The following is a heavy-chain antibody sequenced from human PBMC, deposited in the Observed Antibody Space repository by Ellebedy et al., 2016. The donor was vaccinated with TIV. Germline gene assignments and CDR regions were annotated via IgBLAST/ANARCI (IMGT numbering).Heavy chain of an antibody. J-gene: IGHJ4*02. V-gene: IGHV3-23*01. D-gene: IGHD1-1*01. CDR1: GFRFSTYT. Sequence: PGGSLRLSCVASGFRFSTYTMNWGRQAPGKGLEWISGVLGSGDSTFYADSVKGRFTISRDNSKNTLFLQMNSLRAEDTAVYYCAKDRVPDGLWNFDFWGQGALVTVSS. CDR2: VLGSGDST. CDR3: AKDRVPDGLWNFDF.